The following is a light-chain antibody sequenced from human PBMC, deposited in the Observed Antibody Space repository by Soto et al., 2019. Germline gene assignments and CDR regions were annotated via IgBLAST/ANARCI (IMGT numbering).Light chain of an antibody. V-gene: IGKV1-39*01. Sequence: DIQMTQSPSSLSASVGERVTITGRASQSISSYLNWYQPTQGKAPKVXIYAASSLPSGVPSRFLCSGAGPDCARPISSLQPEDVSADSCRQANTSPLTFGGGTKVDIK. CDR3: RQANTSPLT. CDR2: AAS. CDR1: QSISSY. J-gene: IGKJ4*01.